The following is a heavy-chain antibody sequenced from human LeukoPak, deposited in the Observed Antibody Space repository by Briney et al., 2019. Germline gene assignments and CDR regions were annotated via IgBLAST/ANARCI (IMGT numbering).Heavy chain of an antibody. V-gene: IGHV1-18*04. Sequence: ASVKVSCKASGYIFTGYYMHWVRQAPGQGLEWMGWISAYNGNTNYAQKLQGRVTMTTDTSTSTAYMELRSLRSDDTAVYYCARQGGGLVLYWGQGTLVTVSS. CDR1: GYIFTGYY. D-gene: IGHD6-13*01. J-gene: IGHJ4*02. CDR3: ARQGGGLVLY. CDR2: ISAYNGNT.